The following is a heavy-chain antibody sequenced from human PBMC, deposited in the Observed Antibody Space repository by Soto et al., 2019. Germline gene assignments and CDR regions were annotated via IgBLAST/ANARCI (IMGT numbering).Heavy chain of an antibody. CDR2: IYPGDSDA. CDR3: ARHFYDYLDY. Sequence: ESLKISCKASGYSFTNYWIGWVRQMPGKGLEWVGIIYPGDSDARYSPSFQGQVTISVDKSINTAYLQWSSLKASDTAMYYCARHFYDYLDYWGRGTLVTVSS. D-gene: IGHD3-16*01. J-gene: IGHJ4*02. V-gene: IGHV5-51*01. CDR1: GYSFTNYW.